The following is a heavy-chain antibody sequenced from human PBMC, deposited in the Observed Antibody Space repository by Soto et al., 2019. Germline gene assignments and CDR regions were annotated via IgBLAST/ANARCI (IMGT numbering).Heavy chain of an antibody. J-gene: IGHJ4*02. CDR2: FRSSGDDGTT. V-gene: IGHV3-23*01. D-gene: IGHD3-10*01. Sequence: GGSLGLSCVASGFTFSSYSMSWVRQAPGKGLEWVSGFRSSGDDGTTYYADSVKGRFTISRDNSKNTLFLQMNSLRAEDTAIYYCAKKVNSGPGSQYFDYWGQGTLVTVSS. CDR1: GFTFSSYS. CDR3: AKKVNSGPGSQYFDY.